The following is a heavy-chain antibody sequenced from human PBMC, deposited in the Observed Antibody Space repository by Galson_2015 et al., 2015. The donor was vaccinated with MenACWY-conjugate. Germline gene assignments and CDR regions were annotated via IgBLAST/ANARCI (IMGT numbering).Heavy chain of an antibody. V-gene: IGHV3-30*04. D-gene: IGHD6-13*01. J-gene: IGHJ4*02. CDR3: ARDQQGYNSSLYRSFDY. CDR1: GFTISSYA. CDR2: TSYDGSKK. Sequence: SLRLSCAASGFTISSYAMHWVRQAPGKGLEWVAVTSYDGSKKYYADSVKVRFTISRDNSKNTLYLQMNSLRDEDTAVYYCARDQQGYNSSLYRSFDYWGQGTLVTVSS.